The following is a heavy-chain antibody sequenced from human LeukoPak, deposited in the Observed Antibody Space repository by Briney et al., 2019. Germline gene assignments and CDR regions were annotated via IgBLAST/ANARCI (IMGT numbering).Heavy chain of an antibody. V-gene: IGHV1-2*02. CDR3: ARARIVATRGPFDY. CDR1: GYTFTGYY. Sequence: ASVQVSCKASGYTFTGYYIHWVRQAPGQGLEWMGWINPDSGGTNYAQKFQGRVTMTKDTSISTAYMDLNSLKSDDTAVYFCARARIVATRGPFDYWGQGTLVTVSS. D-gene: IGHD5-12*01. CDR2: INPDSGGT. J-gene: IGHJ4*02.